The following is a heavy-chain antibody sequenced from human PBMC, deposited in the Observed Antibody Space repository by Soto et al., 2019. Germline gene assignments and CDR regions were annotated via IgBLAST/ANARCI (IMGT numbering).Heavy chain of an antibody. CDR2: IYYSGST. J-gene: IGHJ6*02. CDR3: AXDSIAVADHYYYYGMDV. CDR1: GGSISSSSYY. D-gene: IGHD6-19*01. Sequence: PSETLSLTCTVSGGSISSSSYYWGWIHQPPGKGLEWIGSIYYSGSTYYNPSLKSRVTISVDTSKNQFSLKLSSVTAADTAVYYCAXDSIAVADHYYYYGMDVWGQGTTVTVSS. V-gene: IGHV4-39*02.